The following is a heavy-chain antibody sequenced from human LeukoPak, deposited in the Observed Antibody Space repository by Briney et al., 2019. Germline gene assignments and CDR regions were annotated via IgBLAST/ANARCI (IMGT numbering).Heavy chain of an antibody. CDR1: GYTFTSYG. J-gene: IGHJ6*02. Sequence: GASVKVSCKASGYTFTSYGISWVRQAPEQGLEWMGWISAYNGNTNYAQKLQGRVTMTTDTSTSTAYMELRSLRSDDTAVYYCARPNYYDSSGYYSPYYYGMDVWGQGTTVTVSS. D-gene: IGHD3-22*01. V-gene: IGHV1-18*01. CDR2: ISAYNGNT. CDR3: ARPNYYDSSGYYSPYYYGMDV.